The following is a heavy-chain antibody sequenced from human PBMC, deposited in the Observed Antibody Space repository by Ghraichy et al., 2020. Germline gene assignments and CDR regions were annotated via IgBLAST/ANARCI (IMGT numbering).Heavy chain of an antibody. J-gene: IGHJ4*02. CDR1: GFTFGDYA. CDR3: TRARGYSGYDSRE. CDR2: IRSKAYGGTT. D-gene: IGHD5-12*01. Sequence: GGSLRLSCTASGFTFGDYAMSWFRQAPGKGLEWVGFIRSKAYGGTTEYAASVKGRFTISRDDSKSIAYLQMNSLKTEDTAVYYCTRARGYSGYDSREWGQGTLVTVSS. V-gene: IGHV3-49*03.